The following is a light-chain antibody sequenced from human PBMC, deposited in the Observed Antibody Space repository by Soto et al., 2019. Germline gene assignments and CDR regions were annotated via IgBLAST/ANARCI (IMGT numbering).Light chain of an antibody. J-gene: IGKJ2*01. V-gene: IGKV2-30*02. CDR2: KVS. CDR1: QSLGHSDGNTY. CDR3: MQGTHSKI. Sequence: DVVMTQSPLSLPVTLGQPASISCRSSQSLGHSDGNTYLNWFQQRPGQSPRRLIYKVSNRDSGVPDRFSGSGSGTDFTLKISRVEADDVGVYYCMQGTHSKIFGQGTKLEIK.